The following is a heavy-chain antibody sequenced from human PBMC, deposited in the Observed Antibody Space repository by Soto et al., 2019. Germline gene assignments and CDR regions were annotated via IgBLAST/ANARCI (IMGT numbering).Heavy chain of an antibody. Sequence: QVQLQQWGAGLLKPSETLSLTCAVFGGSVNSGNYYWSWIRQPPGKGLEWIGEMSHSGGTHFNPSLKSRVTISVDTSKNQFSLKMSFVTAADTALYYCARVERGTATTVVDAFDIWGPGTMVTVSS. D-gene: IGHD1-1*01. V-gene: IGHV4-34*01. J-gene: IGHJ3*02. CDR2: MSHSGGT. CDR3: ARVERGTATTVVDAFDI. CDR1: GGSVNSGNYY.